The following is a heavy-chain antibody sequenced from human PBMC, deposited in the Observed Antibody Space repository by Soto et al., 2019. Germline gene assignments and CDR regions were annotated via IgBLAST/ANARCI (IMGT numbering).Heavy chain of an antibody. CDR3: ARDTGDLLWFGELNYFDY. CDR2: INPNSGGT. J-gene: IGHJ4*02. Sequence: ASVKVSCKASGYTFTGYYMHWVRQAPGQGLEWMGWINPNSGGTNYAQKFQGRVTMTRDTSISTAYMELSRLRSDDTAVYYCARDTGDLLWFGELNYFDYWRQGTLVTVSS. D-gene: IGHD3-10*01. CDR1: GYTFTGYY. V-gene: IGHV1-2*02.